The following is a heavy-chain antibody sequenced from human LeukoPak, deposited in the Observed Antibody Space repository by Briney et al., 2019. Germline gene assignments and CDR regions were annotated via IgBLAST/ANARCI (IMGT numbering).Heavy chain of an antibody. CDR2: IYTSGST. CDR3: ARLGELPPGGWFDP. J-gene: IGHJ5*02. V-gene: IGHV4-4*09. Sequence: SETLSLTCTVSGGSISSYYWSWIRQPPGKGLEWIGYIYTSGSTNYNPSLKSRVTISVDTSKNQFSLKLSSVTAADTAVYYCARLGELPPGGWFDPWGQGTLVTVSS. CDR1: GGSISSYY. D-gene: IGHD1-7*01.